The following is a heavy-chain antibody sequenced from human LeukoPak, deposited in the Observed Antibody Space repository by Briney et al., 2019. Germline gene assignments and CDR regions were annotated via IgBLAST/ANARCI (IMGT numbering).Heavy chain of an antibody. CDR1: GFTFSSYS. D-gene: IGHD3-16*01. Sequence: PGGSLRLSCAASGFTFSSYSMNWVRQAPGKGLEWVSSISSSSSYIYYADSVKGRFTTSRDNAKNSLYLQMNSLRAEDTAVYYCARENWGRGYYYYYMDVWGKGTTVTVSS. CDR2: ISSSSSYI. J-gene: IGHJ6*03. CDR3: ARENWGRGYYYYYMDV. V-gene: IGHV3-21*01.